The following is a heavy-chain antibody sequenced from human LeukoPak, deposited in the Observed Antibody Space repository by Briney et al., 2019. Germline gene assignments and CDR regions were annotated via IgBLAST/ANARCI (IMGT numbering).Heavy chain of an antibody. Sequence: PSETLSLTCAVSGGSISSSNWWSWVRQPPGKGLEWIGEIYHSGSTNYNPSLKSRVTISVDKSKNQFSLKLGSVTAADTAVYYCARDAYYYGSGSLSWGQGTLVTVSS. CDR2: IYHSGST. V-gene: IGHV4-4*02. CDR1: GGSISSSNW. J-gene: IGHJ5*02. CDR3: ARDAYYYGSGSLS. D-gene: IGHD3-10*01.